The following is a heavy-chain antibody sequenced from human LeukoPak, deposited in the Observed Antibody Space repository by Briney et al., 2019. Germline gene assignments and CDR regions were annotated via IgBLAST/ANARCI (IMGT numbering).Heavy chain of an antibody. D-gene: IGHD4-11*01. J-gene: IGHJ6*03. CDR1: GFTFSSYW. Sequence: PGGSLRLSCAASGFTFSSYWMHWVRQAPGKGLVWVSRINSDGSSTSYADSVKGRFTISRDNAKNTLYLQMNSLRAEDTAVYYCARDQVSRDYYYYYYMDVWGKGTTVTVSS. CDR3: ARDQVSRDYYYYYYMDV. CDR2: INSDGSST. V-gene: IGHV3-74*01.